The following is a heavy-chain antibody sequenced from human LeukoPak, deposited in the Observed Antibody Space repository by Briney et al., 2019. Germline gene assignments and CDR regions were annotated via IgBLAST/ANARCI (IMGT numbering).Heavy chain of an antibody. CDR2: ISSSSYI. J-gene: IGHJ3*02. CDR3: AREPQLLNAFDI. V-gene: IGHV3-21*01. Sequence: PGGSLRLSRAASGFTFSSYSMNWVRQAPGKGLEWVSSISSSSYIYYADSVKGRFTISRDNAKNSLYLQMNSLRAEDTAVYYCAREPQLLNAFDIWGQGTMVTVSS. CDR1: GFTFSSYS. D-gene: IGHD2-2*01.